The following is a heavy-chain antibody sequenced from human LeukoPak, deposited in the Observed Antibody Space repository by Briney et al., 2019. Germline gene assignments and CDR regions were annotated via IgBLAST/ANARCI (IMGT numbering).Heavy chain of an antibody. V-gene: IGHV3-21*01. D-gene: IGHD1-26*01. CDR3: ATSGSGGNYPLDY. CDR2: ITRSSSYI. CDR1: GFTFSSYN. J-gene: IGHJ4*02. Sequence: PGGSLRLSCTASGFTFSSYNMNWVRQAPGKGLEWVSSITRSSSYIYYADSVKGRFTISRDNAKNSLFLQVNSLRAEDTALYYCATSGSGGNYPLDYWGQGTLVTVSS.